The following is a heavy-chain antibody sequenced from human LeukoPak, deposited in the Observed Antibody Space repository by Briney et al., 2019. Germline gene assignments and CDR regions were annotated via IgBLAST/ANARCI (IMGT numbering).Heavy chain of an antibody. J-gene: IGHJ5*02. Sequence: SETLSLTCTVSASSISSGGYYWSWIRQHPGEGLEWIGNIYYSGSTYYNPSLKSRLTISVDTSKNQFSLKLSFVTAADTAVYYCARALGSSGYGWFDPWGQGTLVTVSS. CDR2: IYYSGST. CDR3: ARALGSSGYGWFDP. V-gene: IGHV4-31*03. CDR1: ASSISSGGYY. D-gene: IGHD3-22*01.